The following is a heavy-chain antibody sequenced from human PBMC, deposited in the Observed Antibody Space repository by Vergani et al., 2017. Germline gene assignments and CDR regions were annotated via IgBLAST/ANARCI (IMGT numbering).Heavy chain of an antibody. CDR1: GGSFSGYY. J-gene: IGHJ6*02. V-gene: IGHV3-33*08. Sequence: QVQLQQWGAGLLKPSETLSLTCAVYGGSFSGYYWSWIRQPPGKGLEWVAVIWYDGSTKYYADSVKGRFTISRDNSKNTLYLQMNSLRAEDTAVYYCARGNLPIAVAGIGLQTWDYYGMDVWGQGTTVTVSS. CDR3: ARGNLPIAVAGIGLQTWDYYGMDV. CDR2: IWYDGSTK. D-gene: IGHD6-19*01.